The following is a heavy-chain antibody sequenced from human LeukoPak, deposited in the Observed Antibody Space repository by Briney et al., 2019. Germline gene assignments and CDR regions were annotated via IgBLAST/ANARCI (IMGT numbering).Heavy chain of an antibody. D-gene: IGHD1-1*01. CDR3: ARGATDVTRWFDP. Sequence: PGGSLRLSCAASGFTFNTYSMSWVRQAPGKGLEWVSIISRASESIFYADSVKGRFAISRDNAKNSLYLQMNGLRAEDTAVYYCARGATDVTRWFDPWGQGTRVTVSS. CDR1: GFTFNTYS. J-gene: IGHJ5*02. V-gene: IGHV3-21*01. CDR2: ISRASESI.